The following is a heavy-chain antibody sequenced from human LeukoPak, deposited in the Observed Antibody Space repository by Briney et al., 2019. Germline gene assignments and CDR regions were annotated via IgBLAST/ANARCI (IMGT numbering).Heavy chain of an antibody. Sequence: PSETLSLTCTVSGGSISSYYWSWIQQPAGKGLEWIGRIYTSGSTNYNPSLKSRVTMSVDTSKNQFSLKLSSVTAADTAVYYCARGVVPAALYGMDVWGQGTTVTVSS. CDR1: GGSISSYY. J-gene: IGHJ6*02. V-gene: IGHV4-4*07. CDR2: IYTSGST. D-gene: IGHD2-2*01. CDR3: ARGVVPAALYGMDV.